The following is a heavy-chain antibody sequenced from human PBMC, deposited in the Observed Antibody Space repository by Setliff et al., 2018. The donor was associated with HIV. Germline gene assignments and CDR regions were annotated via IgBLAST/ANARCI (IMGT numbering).Heavy chain of an antibody. J-gene: IGHJ4*02. CDR1: GFTFVDYA. CDR3: TTGGGSSWPPY. Sequence: PGGSLRLSCSPSGFTFVDYAVTWVRQAPGKGLEWVGRIKSKTAGGTTDYAAPVKGRFNISRDDSKNTVYLQMNSLKTEDTAVYYCTTGGGSSWPPYWGQGTLVTVSS. D-gene: IGHD6-13*01. V-gene: IGHV3-15*01. CDR2: IKSKTAGGTT.